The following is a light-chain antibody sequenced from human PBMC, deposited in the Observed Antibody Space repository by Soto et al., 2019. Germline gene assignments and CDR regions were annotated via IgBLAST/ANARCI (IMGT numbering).Light chain of an antibody. V-gene: IGKV1-33*01. CDR3: QQRHNLPHT. CDR1: QDVRKN. Sequence: DIQMTQSPSSLSASVGDSITITCQESQDVRKNLSWYQQKARNAPKLLIYDASNLKTGVTSRFIGSGSGTDFTFTISCLQPEDIATYYCQQRHNLPHTFGPGTKVDIK. J-gene: IGKJ3*01. CDR2: DAS.